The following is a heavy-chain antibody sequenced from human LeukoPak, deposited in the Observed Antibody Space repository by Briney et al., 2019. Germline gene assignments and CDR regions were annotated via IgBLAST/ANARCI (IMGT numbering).Heavy chain of an antibody. Sequence: ASVKVSCKASGYSFTTYYMHWMRQAPGQGLEWMGTMNPRGGSTNYAQKFQGRVNMIRDPSTSTVYMELSSLRFEDTAVYYCARVDDYGGNSVGDWGQGTLVTVSS. D-gene: IGHD4-23*01. V-gene: IGHV1-46*01. CDR3: ARVDDYGGNSVGD. CDR1: GYSFTTYY. J-gene: IGHJ4*02. CDR2: MNPRGGST.